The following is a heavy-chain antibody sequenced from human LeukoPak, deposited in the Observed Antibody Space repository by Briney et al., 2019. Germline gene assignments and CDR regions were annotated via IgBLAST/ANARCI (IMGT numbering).Heavy chain of an antibody. D-gene: IGHD5-12*01. Sequence: PGGSLRLSCAASGFTFSSYWMSWVRQAPGKGLEWVGRIKSKTDGGTTDYAAPVKGRFTISRDDSKNTLYLQMNSLKTEDTAVYYCTTDLEYSGYVRIDYWGQGTLVTVSS. V-gene: IGHV3-15*01. CDR3: TTDLEYSGYVRIDY. CDR1: GFTFSSYW. CDR2: IKSKTDGGTT. J-gene: IGHJ4*02.